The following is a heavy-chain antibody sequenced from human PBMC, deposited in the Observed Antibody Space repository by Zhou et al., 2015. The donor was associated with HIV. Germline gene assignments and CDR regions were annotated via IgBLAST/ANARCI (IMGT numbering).Heavy chain of an antibody. CDR2: INYDGSST. V-gene: IGHV3-74*01. Sequence: VQLVESGGGEVQPGTSLRLSCAASGIIFRNYWMHWVRQTPGKGLVWVSGINYDGSSTTYADSVKGRFTISRDNAKNTLYLQMNSLRGEDTAVYYCVRDRTSTFRGWYFDLWGRGTLVTVSS. CDR3: VRDRTSTFRGWYFDL. D-gene: IGHD3-16*01. J-gene: IGHJ2*01. CDR1: GIIFRNYW.